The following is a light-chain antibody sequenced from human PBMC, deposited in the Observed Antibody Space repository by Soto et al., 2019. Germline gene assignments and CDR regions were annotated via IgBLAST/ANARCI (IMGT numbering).Light chain of an antibody. CDR2: GAS. J-gene: IGKJ1*01. V-gene: IGKV3-20*01. CDR3: HQYGSSPST. CDR1: QSISTN. Sequence: EIVLTQSPGTLSLSPGERATLSCRASQSISTNLAWYHQKPGQAPRLLIYGASYRATGIPDRFSGSGSGTDFTLTISRLEPEDFAVYYCHQYGSSPSTFGQGTKVDIK.